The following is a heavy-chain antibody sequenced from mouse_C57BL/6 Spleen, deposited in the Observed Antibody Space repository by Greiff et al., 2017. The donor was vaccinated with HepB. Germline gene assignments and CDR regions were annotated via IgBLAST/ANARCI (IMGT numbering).Heavy chain of an antibody. CDR2: ISSGSSTI. CDR1: GFTFSDYG. J-gene: IGHJ3*01. V-gene: IGHV5-17*01. Sequence: DVHLVESGGGLVKPGGSLKLSCAASGFTFSDYGMHWVRQAPEKGLEWVAYISSGSSTIYYADTVKGRFTISSDNAKNTLFLQMTSLRSEDTAMYYCARGGGPNWAWFAYWGQGTLVTVSA. CDR3: ARGGGPNWAWFAY. D-gene: IGHD4-1*01.